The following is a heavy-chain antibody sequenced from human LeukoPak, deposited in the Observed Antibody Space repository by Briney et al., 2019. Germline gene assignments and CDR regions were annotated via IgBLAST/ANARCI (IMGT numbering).Heavy chain of an antibody. V-gene: IGHV3-23*01. CDR2: ISGSGGST. CDR1: GFTFSSYA. CDR3: ASYSRGWGGYYYHGKDV. D-gene: IGHD6-19*01. J-gene: IGHJ6*02. Sequence: PGGSLRLSCAASGFTFSSYAMSWVRQAPGKGLEWVSAISGSGGSTYYADSVKGRFTVSRDNSKNTLYLQMNSLRAEDTAVYYCASYSRGWGGYYYHGKDVWGQGTTVTVSS.